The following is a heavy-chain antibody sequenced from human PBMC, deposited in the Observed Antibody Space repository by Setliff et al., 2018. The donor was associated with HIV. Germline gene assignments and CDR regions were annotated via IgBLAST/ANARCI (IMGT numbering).Heavy chain of an antibody. J-gene: IGHJ4*02. CDR2: VYNSGNT. V-gene: IGHV4-28*03. D-gene: IGHD5-12*01. Sequence: SSETLSLTCAVSGYSIRSSYWWGWIRQSPGKGLEWIGNVYNSGNTYYNPSLKRRVTMSVDTFKNQFSLKLSSVTAVDTAVYYCARASSGYESRGLFDYWGQGMLVTVS. CDR1: GYSIRSSYW. CDR3: ARASSGYESRGLFDY.